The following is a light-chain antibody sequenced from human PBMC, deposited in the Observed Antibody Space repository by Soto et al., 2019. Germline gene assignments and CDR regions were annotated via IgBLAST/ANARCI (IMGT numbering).Light chain of an antibody. CDR3: QQYNSYSYT. V-gene: IGKV3-15*01. CDR2: GAS. J-gene: IGKJ2*01. Sequence: EIVLTQSPVTLSVSPGERATLSCRASQSVSSNLAWYQQSPGQAPRLLIYGASTRAAGIPARFSGSGSGTEFTLTISSLQSEDFATYYCQQYNSYSYTFGQGTKLEIK. CDR1: QSVSSN.